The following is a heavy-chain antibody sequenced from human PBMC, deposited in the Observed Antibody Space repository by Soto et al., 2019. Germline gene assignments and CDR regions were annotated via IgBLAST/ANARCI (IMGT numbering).Heavy chain of an antibody. J-gene: IGHJ5*02. Sequence: SETLSISCAVYVWSFSCYDWSWIRQPPGKGLEWIGEINHSGSTNYNPSLKSRVTISGYTSKNQFSLKLSSLTAADTAVYYCASSYWFDPWGQGTLVTVSS. V-gene: IGHV4-34*01. CDR2: INHSGST. CDR3: ASSYWFDP. CDR1: VWSFSCYD.